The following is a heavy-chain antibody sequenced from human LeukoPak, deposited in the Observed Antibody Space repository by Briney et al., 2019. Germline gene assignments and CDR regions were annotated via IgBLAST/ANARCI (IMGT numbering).Heavy chain of an antibody. CDR2: IYYSGST. CDR3: ARDSSYYDILTGYFDY. Sequence: SETLSLTCTVSGGSISSYYWSWIRQPPGKGLEWIGYIYYSGSTNYNPSLRSRVTISVDTSENQFSLKLSSVTAADTAVYYCARDSSYYDILTGYFDYWGQGTLVTVSS. V-gene: IGHV4-59*01. J-gene: IGHJ4*02. CDR1: GGSISSYY. D-gene: IGHD3-9*01.